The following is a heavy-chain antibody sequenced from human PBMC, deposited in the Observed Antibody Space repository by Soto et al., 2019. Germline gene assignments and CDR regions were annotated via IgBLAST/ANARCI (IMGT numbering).Heavy chain of an antibody. J-gene: IGHJ3*02. Sequence: SVKVSCKASGGTFSSYAISWVRQAPGQGLGWMGGIIPIFGTANYAQKFQGRVTITADKSTSTAYMELSSLRSEDTAVYYCARPPDGGNSDAFDIWGQGTMVTVSS. D-gene: IGHD2-21*02. CDR1: GGTFSSYA. CDR3: ARPPDGGNSDAFDI. V-gene: IGHV1-69*06. CDR2: IIPIFGTA.